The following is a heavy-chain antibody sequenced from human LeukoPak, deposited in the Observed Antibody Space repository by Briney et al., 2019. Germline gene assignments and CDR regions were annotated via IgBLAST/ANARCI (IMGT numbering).Heavy chain of an antibody. CDR1: GFSFSSSG. Sequence: GGSLRLSCAASGFSFSSSGMHWVRQAPGKGREWVTFISYDGDNQYYAASVKGRFTVSRSNPKNTLFLDLTSLRPEDTAVYYCTKEGLLQHCSNTTCYVDHWGQGTLVTVSS. D-gene: IGHD2-2*01. V-gene: IGHV3-30*18. CDR3: TKEGLLQHCSNTTCYVDH. CDR2: ISYDGDNQ. J-gene: IGHJ4*02.